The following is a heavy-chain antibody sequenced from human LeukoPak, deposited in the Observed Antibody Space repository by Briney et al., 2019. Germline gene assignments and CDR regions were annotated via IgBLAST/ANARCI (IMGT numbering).Heavy chain of an antibody. J-gene: IGHJ4*02. CDR1: GGSLSGYY. CDR3: ARGVSMGLNTYGFCNY. V-gene: IGHV4-34*01. D-gene: IGHD3-3*01. Sequence: SESLSLTCAVYGGSLSGYYWNWIRQPPGKGLEWIGEIYHDGSTNYNPSLKSRVTIFVDTSNNELALKLTSVTAADTAVYYCARGVSMGLNTYGFCNYWGQGTPVTVSS. CDR2: IYHDGST.